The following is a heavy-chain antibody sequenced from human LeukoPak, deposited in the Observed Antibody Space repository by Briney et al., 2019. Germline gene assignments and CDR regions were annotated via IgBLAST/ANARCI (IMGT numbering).Heavy chain of an antibody. Sequence: VASVKVSCKASGGTFSSYAISWVRQAPGQGLEWMGGTIPIFGTANYAQKFQGRVTITADESTSTAYMELSSLRSEDTAVYYCASSKAYNWNDGYFQHWGQGTLVTVSS. J-gene: IGHJ1*01. D-gene: IGHD1-20*01. V-gene: IGHV1-69*13. CDR2: TIPIFGTA. CDR3: ASSKAYNWNDGYFQH. CDR1: GGTFSSYA.